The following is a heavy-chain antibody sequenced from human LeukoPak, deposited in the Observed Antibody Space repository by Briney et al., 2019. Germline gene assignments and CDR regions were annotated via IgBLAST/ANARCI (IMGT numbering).Heavy chain of an antibody. CDR3: ARDRNYYDSSGYPWAFDI. CDR1: GGSISSYY. J-gene: IGHJ3*02. Sequence: PSETLSLTCTVSGGSISSYYWSWIRQPPGKGLEWIGYIYYCGSTNYNPSLKSRVTISVDTSKNQFSLKLSSVTAADTAVYYCARDRNYYDSSGYPWAFDIWGQGTMVTVSS. D-gene: IGHD3-22*01. CDR2: IYYCGST. V-gene: IGHV4-59*01.